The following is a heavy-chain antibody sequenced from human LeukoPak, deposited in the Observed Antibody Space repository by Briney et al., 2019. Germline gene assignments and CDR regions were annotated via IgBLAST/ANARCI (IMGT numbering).Heavy chain of an antibody. V-gene: IGHV1-2*06. J-gene: IGHJ5*02. CDR2: INPNNGDT. CDR3: ASPIPHCSSGTCYRGGWFDP. D-gene: IGHD2-15*01. Sequence: ASVKVSCKASGYSFTGYYMHWVRQAPGQGLEWMGRINPNNGDTNYAQNFQGRVTMTTDTSISTAYMELNRLTSDDTAVYYCASPIPHCSSGTCYRGGWFDPWGQGTLVTVSS. CDR1: GYSFTGYY.